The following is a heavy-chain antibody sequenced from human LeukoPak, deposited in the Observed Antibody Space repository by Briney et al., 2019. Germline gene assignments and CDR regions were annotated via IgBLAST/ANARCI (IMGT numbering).Heavy chain of an antibody. J-gene: IGHJ3*02. Sequence: SETLSLTCTVSGGSIGGYFWSWIRQPPGKGLEWIGFIYYSGTTNYNPSLKSRVTISVDTSKNQFSLKVSSVTAADTALYYCARSLGATANDAFDMWGQGTMVTVSS. CDR2: IYYSGTT. CDR1: GGSIGGYF. CDR3: ARSLGATANDAFDM. V-gene: IGHV4-59*01. D-gene: IGHD1-26*01.